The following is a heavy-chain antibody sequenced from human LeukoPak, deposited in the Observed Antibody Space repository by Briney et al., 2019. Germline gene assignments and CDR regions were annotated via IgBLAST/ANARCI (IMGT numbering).Heavy chain of an antibody. V-gene: IGHV3-15*01. CDR1: GFTFSNAW. J-gene: IGHJ4*02. D-gene: IGHD1-26*01. CDR3: TTGASLVGATTNDY. CDR2: IKSKTDGGTT. Sequence: PGGSLRLSCAASGFTFSNAWMSWVRQAPGKGLEWVGRIKSKTDGGTTDYAAPVKGRFTISRDDSKNTLYLQMNSLRTEDTAVYYCTTGASLVGATTNDYWGQGTLVTVSS.